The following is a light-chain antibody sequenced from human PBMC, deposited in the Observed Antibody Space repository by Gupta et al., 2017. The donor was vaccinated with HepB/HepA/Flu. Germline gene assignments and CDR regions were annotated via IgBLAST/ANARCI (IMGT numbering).Light chain of an antibody. CDR1: QSLVHSDGNTY. CDR2: KSS. CDR3: RQAKQFPHS. J-gene: IGKJ2*03. V-gene: IGKV2-24*01. Sequence: DIVMTQTPLSSPVTLGQPASISCRSSQSLVHSDGNTYLSWVQQRPGQPPRPLIYKSSNRFPGVPDRFSGGGAGTDFTLKIRRVEAEDVGVYYCRQAKQFPHSFGQGTKVEIK.